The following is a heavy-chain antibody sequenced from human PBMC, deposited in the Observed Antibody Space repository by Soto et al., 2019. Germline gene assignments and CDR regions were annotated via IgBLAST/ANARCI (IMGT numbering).Heavy chain of an antibody. J-gene: IGHJ3*02. D-gene: IGHD5-18*01. CDR2: IYYSGST. CDR1: GCSISGSVNY. Sequence: SGTLFLTCTVSGCSISGSVNYWKWIPPHPGKGLEWIGYIYYSGSTYYNPSLKSRVSISVDTSRNQFSLKLSSVTAADTAVYYCARDGYNYGSNALDIWGQGTMVTVSS. CDR3: ARDGYNYGSNALDI. V-gene: IGHV4-31*03.